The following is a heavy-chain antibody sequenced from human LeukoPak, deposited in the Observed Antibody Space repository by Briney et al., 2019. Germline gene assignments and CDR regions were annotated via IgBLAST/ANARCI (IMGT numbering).Heavy chain of an antibody. D-gene: IGHD3-22*01. Sequence: ASVKVSCKASGYTFTSYGISWVRQAPGQGLEWMGWISAYNGNTNYAQKLQGRVTMTTDTSTSTAYMELRSLRSDDTAVYYCARLRDYYDSSGRRGFDPWGQGTLVTVSS. V-gene: IGHV1-18*01. J-gene: IGHJ5*02. CDR3: ARLRDYYDSSGRRGFDP. CDR1: GYTFTSYG. CDR2: ISAYNGNT.